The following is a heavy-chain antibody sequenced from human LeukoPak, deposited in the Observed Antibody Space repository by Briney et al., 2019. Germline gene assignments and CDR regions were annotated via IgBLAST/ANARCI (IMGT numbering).Heavy chain of an antibody. CDR3: ARPGGYYGSGGPTRRRGYYFDY. CDR1: GGSISSSSYY. D-gene: IGHD3-10*01. Sequence: SETLSLTCTVSGGSISSSSYYWGWIRQPPGKGLEWIGSIYYSGSTYYNPSLKSRVTISVDTSKNQFSLKLSSVTAADTAVYYCARPGGYYGSGGPTRRRGYYFDYWGQGTLVTVSS. J-gene: IGHJ4*02. CDR2: IYYSGST. V-gene: IGHV4-39*01.